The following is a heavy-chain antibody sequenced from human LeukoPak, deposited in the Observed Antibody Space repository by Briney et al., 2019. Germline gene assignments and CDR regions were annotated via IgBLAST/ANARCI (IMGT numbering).Heavy chain of an antibody. CDR2: IIPIFDIV. CDR3: ARDRNAWVVGATAEYFQN. Sequence: SVKVSCKTSGGTFSSYPISWVRQAPGQGLEWMGRIIPIFDIVNYAENFQGRVTITADKSTSTAYTELSSLRSEDTAMYYCARDRNAWVVGATAEYFQNWGQGTLVTVSS. V-gene: IGHV1-69*04. CDR1: GGTFSSYP. J-gene: IGHJ1*01. D-gene: IGHD1-26*01.